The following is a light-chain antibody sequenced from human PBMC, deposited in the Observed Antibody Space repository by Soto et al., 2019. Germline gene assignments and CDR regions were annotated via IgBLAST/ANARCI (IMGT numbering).Light chain of an antibody. V-gene: IGKV3-15*01. CDR1: QSVSNK. J-gene: IGKJ1*01. CDR2: GAS. CDR3: QQYSNWPPWT. Sequence: EIVLTQSPGTLSLSPGERATLSCRASQSVSNKLAWYQQKPGQAPRLLIYGASTRASDIPDRFSGSGSGTEFTLTISSLQSEDFAVYYCQQYSNWPPWTFGQGTKVEIK.